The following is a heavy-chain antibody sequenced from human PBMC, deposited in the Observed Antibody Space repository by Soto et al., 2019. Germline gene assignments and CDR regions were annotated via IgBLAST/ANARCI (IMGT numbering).Heavy chain of an antibody. J-gene: IGHJ4*02. Sequence: QVQLVESGGGVVQPGRSLRLSCAASGFTFSAYGMHWVRQAPGKGLEWVEVILHDGSYKYYGDSVKGRFTISRDNSKNTLYLQMNSVRGDDTAVYYCAKGDYNNFLDYWGQGTLVTVSS. V-gene: IGHV3-30*18. CDR3: AKGDYNNFLDY. D-gene: IGHD4-4*01. CDR2: ILHDGSYK. CDR1: GFTFSAYG.